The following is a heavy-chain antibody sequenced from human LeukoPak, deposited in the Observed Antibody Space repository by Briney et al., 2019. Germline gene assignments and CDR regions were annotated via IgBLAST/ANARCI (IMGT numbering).Heavy chain of an antibody. CDR1: GYTFTGYH. Sequence: ASVKVSCKASGYTFTGYHMHWVRQAPGQGLEWMGWINPNSGGTNYAQKFQGRVTMTRDTSISTAYLQWSSLKASDTAMYYCARGKYYYDSSGYDVDYWGQGTLVTVSS. J-gene: IGHJ4*02. D-gene: IGHD3-22*01. V-gene: IGHV1-2*02. CDR3: ARGKYYYDSSGYDVDY. CDR2: INPNSGGT.